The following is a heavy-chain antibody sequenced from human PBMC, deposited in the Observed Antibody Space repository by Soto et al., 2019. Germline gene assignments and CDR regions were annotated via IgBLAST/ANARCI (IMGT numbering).Heavy chain of an antibody. Sequence: QVRLKQRGAGLLKPSETLSLTCDVYGGSFSGYYWSWIRQSPGKGLELIGQIKHSGGTNYNTLLKSRVTISVDTPRNQFSLKLSSVTAADTAVYFCARTYNYRSGTYFAWFDPGGQGTLVTFSS. CDR3: ARTYNYRSGTYFAWFDP. CDR2: IKHSGGT. J-gene: IGHJ5*02. D-gene: IGHD3-10*01. CDR1: GGSFSGYY. V-gene: IGHV4-34*01.